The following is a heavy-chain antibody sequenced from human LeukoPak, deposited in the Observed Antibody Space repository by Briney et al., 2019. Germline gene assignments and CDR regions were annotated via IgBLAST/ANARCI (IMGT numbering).Heavy chain of an antibody. D-gene: IGHD5-12*01. CDR3: ARRGYSGYDYNY. Sequence: GASLQISCEGSGYSFTTYWIGWVRQMPGKGLEWMGIIYPGDSDTRYGPSFQGQVTISADKSISTAYLQWSSLKATDTAMYYCARRGYSGYDYNYQGHGALVTVSS. CDR2: IYPGDSDT. CDR1: GYSFTTYW. V-gene: IGHV5-51*01. J-gene: IGHJ4*01.